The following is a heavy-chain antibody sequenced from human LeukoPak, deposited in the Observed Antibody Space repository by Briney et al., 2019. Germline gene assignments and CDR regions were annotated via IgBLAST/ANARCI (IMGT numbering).Heavy chain of an antibody. CDR2: IYSSGNS. D-gene: IGHD3-16*01. J-gene: IGHJ5*02. CDR3: ARRGIWDLQIGNSFDP. CDR1: GDSITTNSYW. Sequence: SETLSLTCSISGDSITTNSYWWGWIRQSRGKGLEWIGSIYSSGNSYYNPSLKTRATISPDTSKNQYSLRLTSVTAADTAMYHCARRGIWDLQIGNSFDPWGQGILVIVSS. V-gene: IGHV4-39*01.